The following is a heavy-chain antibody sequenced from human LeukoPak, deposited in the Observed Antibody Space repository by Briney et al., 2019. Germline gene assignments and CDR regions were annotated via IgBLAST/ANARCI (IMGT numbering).Heavy chain of an antibody. CDR3: ARDHDSSGFDY. V-gene: IGHV3-21*01. CDR1: GFTFSSYS. J-gene: IGHJ4*02. D-gene: IGHD3-22*01. CDR2: ISSSSSYI. Sequence: GGALRLSCAASGFTFSSYSMNWVRQAPGKGLEWVSSISSSSSYIYYADSVKGRFTISRDNAKNSLYLQMKSLRAEDTAVYYCARDHDSSGFDYWGQGTLVTVSS.